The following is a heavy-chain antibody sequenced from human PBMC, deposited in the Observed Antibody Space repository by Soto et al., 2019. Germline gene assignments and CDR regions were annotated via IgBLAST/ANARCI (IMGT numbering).Heavy chain of an antibody. J-gene: IGHJ4*02. CDR1: GGTFSSYA. V-gene: IGHV1-69*13. Sequence: SVKVSCKASGGTFSSYAISWVRQAPGQGLEWMGGIIPIFGTANYAQKFQGRVTITADESTSTAYMELSSLRSEDTAVYYCARQYNFGFYFDYWGQGTLVTVSS. CDR2: IIPIFGTA. CDR3: ARQYNFGFYFDY. D-gene: IGHD3-3*01.